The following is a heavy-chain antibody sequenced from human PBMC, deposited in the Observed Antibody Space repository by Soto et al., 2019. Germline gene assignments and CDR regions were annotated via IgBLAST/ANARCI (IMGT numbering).Heavy chain of an antibody. Sequence: EVQLVESGGGLVQPGGSLRLSCAATGFTFSNYWMHWVRQAPGKGLVWVSRINSDGSTTNYADSVKGRFTISRDNAKNKLYLQMNSLRAEDTAVYYCARGNYYSMDVWGQGTTVTVSS. J-gene: IGHJ6*02. CDR2: INSDGSTT. CDR3: ARGNYYSMDV. V-gene: IGHV3-74*01. CDR1: GFTFSNYW.